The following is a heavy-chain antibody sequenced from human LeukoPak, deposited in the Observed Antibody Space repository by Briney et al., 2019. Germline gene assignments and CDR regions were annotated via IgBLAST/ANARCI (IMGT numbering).Heavy chain of an antibody. CDR1: GFTFSSYW. Sequence: GGSLRLSCAASGFTFSSYWMNWARQAPGKGLEWVASINHNGNVNYYADSVKGRLTISRDNAKNTLYLQMNNLRAEDTAVYYCARGEGSYSDYWGQGTLVTVSS. D-gene: IGHD1-26*01. CDR2: INHNGNVN. J-gene: IGHJ4*02. V-gene: IGHV3-7*01. CDR3: ARGEGSYSDY.